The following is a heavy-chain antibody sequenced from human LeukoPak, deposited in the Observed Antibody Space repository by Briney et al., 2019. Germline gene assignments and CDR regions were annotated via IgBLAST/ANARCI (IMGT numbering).Heavy chain of an antibody. CDR2: INPNSGGT. D-gene: IGHD6-19*01. CDR3: ASSWLDYYGTDV. CDR1: GYTFTGYY. J-gene: IGHJ6*02. V-gene: IGHV1-2*04. Sequence: ASVKVSCKASGYTFTGYYMHWVRQAPGQGLEWMGWINPNSGGTNYAQKFQGWVTMTRDTSISTAYMELSRLRSDDTAVYYCASSWLDYYGTDVWGQGTTVTVSS.